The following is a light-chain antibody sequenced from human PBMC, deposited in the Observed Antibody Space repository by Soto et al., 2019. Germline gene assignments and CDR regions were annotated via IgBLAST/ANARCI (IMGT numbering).Light chain of an antibody. J-gene: IGLJ2*01. V-gene: IGLV2-8*01. CDR3: SSYAGSNQKV. CDR1: SSDVGGYNY. CDR2: EVS. Sequence: QSALTQPPSASGSPGQSVAISCTGTSSDVGGYNYVSWYQQHPGKAPKLMIYEVSKRPSGVPDRFSGSKSGNTASLTVSGLQDEDEADYYCSSYAGSNQKVFGGGTKLTVL.